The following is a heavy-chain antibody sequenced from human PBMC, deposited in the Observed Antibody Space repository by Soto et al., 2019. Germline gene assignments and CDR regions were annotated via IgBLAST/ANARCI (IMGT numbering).Heavy chain of an antibody. Sequence: QEQLQESGPGLVKPSQTLSLTCTVSGGSISSGGYYWTWIRQYPGKGLEWIGYIYYSGSTFYNPSIKSRVSISVDTSKNQFSLNLSSVTAADTAVYYCARGLSVTLFDYWGQGTLVTVSS. V-gene: IGHV4-31*03. D-gene: IGHD4-17*01. CDR2: IYYSGST. CDR1: GGSISSGGYY. CDR3: ARGLSVTLFDY. J-gene: IGHJ4*02.